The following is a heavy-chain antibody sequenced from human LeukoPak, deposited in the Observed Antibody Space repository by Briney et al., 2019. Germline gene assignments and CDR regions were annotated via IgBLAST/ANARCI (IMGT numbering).Heavy chain of an antibody. J-gene: IGHJ4*02. D-gene: IGHD3-22*01. Sequence: GGSLRLSCAASGWTFSSYWMHWVRQAPGKGPVWVSRINSDGSSTTYADSVKGRFTISRDNAKNTLYLQMISLRAEDMAVYDCARSSALYYDSSGYYDYWGQGTLVTVSS. CDR1: GWTFSSYW. V-gene: IGHV3-74*01. CDR2: INSDGSST. CDR3: ARSSALYYDSSGYYDY.